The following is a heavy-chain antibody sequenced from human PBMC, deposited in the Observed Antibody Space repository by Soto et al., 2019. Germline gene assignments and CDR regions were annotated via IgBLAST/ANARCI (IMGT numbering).Heavy chain of an antibody. V-gene: IGHV4-30-2*01. CDR2: IYHSGST. J-gene: IGHJ4*02. D-gene: IGHD4-17*01. CDR3: ARGVTTVTTFDY. CDR1: GGSLSSGVYS. Sequence: SETLSLTCAVSGGSLSSGVYSCNWIRQPPGKGLEWIGYIYHSGSTYYNPSLKSRVTISVDRSKNQFSLKLSSVTAADTAVYYCARGVTTVTTFDYWGQGTLVTVSS.